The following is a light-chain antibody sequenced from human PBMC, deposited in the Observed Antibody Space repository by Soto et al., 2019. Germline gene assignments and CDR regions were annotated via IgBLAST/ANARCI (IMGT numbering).Light chain of an antibody. CDR3: TSYKRSNILV. Sequence: QSALTQPASVSGSPGQSITISCTGTSSDIGDYNYVSWYQQHPGKAPKVMIYDVNNRPSGVSNRFSGSKSGNTASLTISGLQAEDEADYYCTSYKRSNILVFGGGTKLTVL. CDR1: SSDIGDYNY. J-gene: IGLJ3*02. V-gene: IGLV2-14*03. CDR2: DVN.